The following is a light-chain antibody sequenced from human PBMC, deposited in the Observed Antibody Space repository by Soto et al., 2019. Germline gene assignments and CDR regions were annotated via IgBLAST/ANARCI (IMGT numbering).Light chain of an antibody. CDR3: SSYGGNNNLL. J-gene: IGLJ2*01. V-gene: IGLV2-8*01. CDR1: SSDVGGYNY. CDR2: EVT. Sequence: QSALTQLPSASGSPGQSVTISCTGTSSDVGGYNYVSWYQQHPGEAPKLMIYEVTKRPSGVPDRFSGSKSGSTASLTVSGLQAEDEADYYCSSYGGNNNLLFGGGTKLTVL.